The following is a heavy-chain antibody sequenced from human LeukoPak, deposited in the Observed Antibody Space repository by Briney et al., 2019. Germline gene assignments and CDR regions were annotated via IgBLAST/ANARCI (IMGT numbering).Heavy chain of an antibody. Sequence: GASVKVSCKVSGYTLTELSMHWVRQAPGKGLEWMGGFDPQDGEIIYAQKFQGRVTMTEDTSTDTAYMDLSSLRSEDTAVYYCATIPNPIVATIGGGYWGXGTLVTVSS. CDR2: FDPQDGEI. CDR1: GYTLTELS. J-gene: IGHJ4*02. CDR3: ATIPNPIVATIGGGY. D-gene: IGHD5-12*01. V-gene: IGHV1-24*01.